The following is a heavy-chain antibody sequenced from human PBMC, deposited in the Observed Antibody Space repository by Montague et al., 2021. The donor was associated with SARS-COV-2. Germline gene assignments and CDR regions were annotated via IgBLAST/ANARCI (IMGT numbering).Heavy chain of an antibody. Sequence: SLRLSCAASGFTFNTYRMHWVRRAPGKGLEWVSSISSSGTYIYYADSVRGRLTISRDNAHNSLSLQLNSLRPEDTALYYCARDGVQFGDWPYYFAFWGQGPLVSVSS. D-gene: IGHD2-21*02. J-gene: IGHJ4*02. CDR1: GFTFNTYR. V-gene: IGHV3-21*01. CDR2: ISSSGTYI. CDR3: ARDGVQFGDWPYYFAF.